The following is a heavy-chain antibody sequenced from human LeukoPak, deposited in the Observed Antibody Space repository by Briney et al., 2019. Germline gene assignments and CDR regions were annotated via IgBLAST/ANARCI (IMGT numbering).Heavy chain of an antibody. CDR2: ISGSGGST. V-gene: IGHV3-23*01. Sequence: GGSLRLSCAASGFTFSSYAMSWVRQAPGKGLEWVSAISGSGGSTYYADSVRGRFTISRDNAKNSLYLQMNSLRAEDTAVYYCARDPYSSSWSSANDAFDIWGQGTMVTVSS. J-gene: IGHJ3*02. D-gene: IGHD6-13*01. CDR1: GFTFSSYA. CDR3: ARDPYSSSWSSANDAFDI.